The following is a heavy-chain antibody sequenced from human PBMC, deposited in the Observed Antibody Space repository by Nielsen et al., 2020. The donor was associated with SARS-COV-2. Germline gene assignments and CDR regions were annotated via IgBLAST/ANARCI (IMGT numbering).Heavy chain of an antibody. CDR2: ISSSGTNI. J-gene: IGHJ4*02. V-gene: IGHV3-48*03. D-gene: IGHD4-11*01. CDR1: GISLKTYE. CDR3: LTYSTY. Sequence: GESLKISCVGSGISLKTYEMNWVRQAPGKGLEWISYISSSGTNIHYADSVKGRFTNSRDNAQNSLYLQMNGLRAEDTAIYYCLTYSTYWGQGTLVTVSS.